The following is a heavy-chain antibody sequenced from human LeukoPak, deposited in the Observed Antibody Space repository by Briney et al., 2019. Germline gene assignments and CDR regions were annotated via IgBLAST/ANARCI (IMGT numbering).Heavy chain of an antibody. CDR2: TSDSGGST. CDR3: AKDYYYDSSGYYYRGVFDY. Sequence: PGGSLRLACAASGFTFSSYAMSWVRQAPGKGLEWVSATSDSGGSTYYADSVKGRFTISRDNSKNTLYLQMNSLRAEDTAVYYCAKDYYYDSSGYYYRGVFDYWGQGTLVTVSS. CDR1: GFTFSSYA. D-gene: IGHD3-22*01. J-gene: IGHJ4*02. V-gene: IGHV3-23*01.